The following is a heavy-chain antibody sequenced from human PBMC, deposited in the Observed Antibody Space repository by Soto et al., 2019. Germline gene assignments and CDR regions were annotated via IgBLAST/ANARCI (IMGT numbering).Heavy chain of an antibody. D-gene: IGHD4-17*01. Sequence: QVQLVQSGPDLKRPGASMKVSCKTSGYTFTSYGISWVRQAPGQGLEWMAWISPLKGRTQYSKKAKGRVNQSTDTSSNTAYMEMTTLRVDDTAVYYCAMDYGDRPEYFKHWGQGTLVTVS. J-gene: IGHJ1*01. CDR2: ISPLKGRT. CDR3: AMDYGDRPEYFKH. V-gene: IGHV1-18*04. CDR1: GYTFTSYG.